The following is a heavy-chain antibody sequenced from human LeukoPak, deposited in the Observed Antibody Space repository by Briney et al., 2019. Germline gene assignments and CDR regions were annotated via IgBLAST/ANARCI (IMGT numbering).Heavy chain of an antibody. CDR2: ISYSGST. CDR1: GGSISGYY. D-gene: IGHD2-21*02. J-gene: IGHJ4*02. Sequence: PSETLSLTCTVSGGSISGYYWSWIRQPPGKGLEWIGYISYSGSTKYIPSFKSRITISVDTSKNQFSLKLYSVTAADAAVYYCARDVGTFCGGDCYHSGAYFDYWGQGTLVTVSS. V-gene: IGHV4-59*01. CDR3: ARDVGTFCGGDCYHSGAYFDY.